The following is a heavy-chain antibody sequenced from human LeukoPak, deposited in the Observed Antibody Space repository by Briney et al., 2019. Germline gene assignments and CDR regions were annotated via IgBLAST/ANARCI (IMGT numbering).Heavy chain of an antibody. CDR1: GYSFTNYW. CDR2: VYPGDSDT. V-gene: IGHV5-51*01. CDR3: AIADSSSLRRGY. J-gene: IGHJ4*02. D-gene: IGHD6-13*01. Sequence: GESLKISCKGSGYSFTNYWIGWVRQIPGKGLEWMGIVYPGDSDTRYSPSFQGQVTISADKSISTAYLQWRSLKASDTAMYYCAIADSSSLRRGYWGQGTLVTVSS.